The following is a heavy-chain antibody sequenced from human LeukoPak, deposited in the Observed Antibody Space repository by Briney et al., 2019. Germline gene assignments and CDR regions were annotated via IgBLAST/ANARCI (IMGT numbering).Heavy chain of an antibody. CDR1: GFTFSSYA. CDR3: AKDKYYYGSGSSIDY. V-gene: IGHV3-23*01. Sequence: GGSLRLSCAASGFTFSSYAMSWVRQAPGKGLEWVSAISGSGGSTYYADSVKGRLTISRDNSKNTLYLQMNSLRAEDTAVYYCAKDKYYYGSGSSIDYWGQGTLVTVSS. J-gene: IGHJ4*02. CDR2: ISGSGGST. D-gene: IGHD3-10*01.